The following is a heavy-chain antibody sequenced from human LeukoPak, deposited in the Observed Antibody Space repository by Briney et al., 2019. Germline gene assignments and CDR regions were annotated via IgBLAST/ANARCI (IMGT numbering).Heavy chain of an antibody. V-gene: IGHV1-18*01. Sequence: ASVKVSCKASGYAFTSYGISWVRQAPGQGLEWMGWISAYNGNTNYAQKLQGRVTMTTDTSTSTAYMELRSLRSDDTAVYYCATDRQLERRTAFDYWGQGTLVTVSS. D-gene: IGHD1-1*01. CDR3: ATDRQLERRTAFDY. CDR2: ISAYNGNT. J-gene: IGHJ4*02. CDR1: GYAFTSYG.